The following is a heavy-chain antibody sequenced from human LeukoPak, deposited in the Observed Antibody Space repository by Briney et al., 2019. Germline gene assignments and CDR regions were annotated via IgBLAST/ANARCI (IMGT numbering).Heavy chain of an antibody. J-gene: IGHJ6*03. CDR2: ISAYNGNT. Sequence: ASVKVSCKAFGYTFTGYGISWVRQAPGQGLEWMGWISAYNGNTNYAQKLQGRVTMTTDTSTSTAYMELRSLRSDDTAVYYCARRTNSYYYYMDVWGKGTTVTVSS. CDR3: ARRTNSYYYYMDV. V-gene: IGHV1-18*01. CDR1: GYTFTGYG.